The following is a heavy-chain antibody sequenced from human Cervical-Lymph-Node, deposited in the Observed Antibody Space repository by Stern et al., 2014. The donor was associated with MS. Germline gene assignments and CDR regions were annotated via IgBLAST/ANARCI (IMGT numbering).Heavy chain of an antibody. CDR3: ARLIHPFGVASKTYYYYGMDV. D-gene: IGHD3-3*01. CDR2: IYPGNSDT. Sequence: EVQLVQSGAEVKKPGESLKISCKGSGYGFTTNWIAWVRQMPGKGLEWMGIIYPGNSDTRYRPSFQGQGTLSPDKSIRTAYLQWSSLKASDTATYYCARLIHPFGVASKTYYYYGMDVWGQGTTVTVSS. V-gene: IGHV5-51*01. J-gene: IGHJ6*02. CDR1: GYGFTTNW.